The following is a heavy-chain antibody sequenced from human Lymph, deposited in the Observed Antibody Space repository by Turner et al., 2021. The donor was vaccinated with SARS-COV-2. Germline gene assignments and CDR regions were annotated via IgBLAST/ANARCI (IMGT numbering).Heavy chain of an antibody. V-gene: IGHV3-66*01. CDR2: VYAGGST. CDR1: GITVRSNY. J-gene: IGHJ3*02. D-gene: IGHD3-10*01. CDR3: ARDFREGAFDI. Sequence: EAQLVESGGGLVQPGGSLRIPCAASGITVRSNYMSWVRRAPGKGLEWVSVVYAGGSTFYADSVKGRFTISRDKSKNTLYLQMNRMRAEDTAVYYCARDFREGAFDIWGQGTMVTISS.